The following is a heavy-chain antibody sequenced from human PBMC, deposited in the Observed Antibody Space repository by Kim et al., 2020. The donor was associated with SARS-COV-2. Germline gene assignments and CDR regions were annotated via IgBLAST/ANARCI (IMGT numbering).Heavy chain of an antibody. V-gene: IGHV4-59*11. CDR2: VYHSGSA. Sequence: SETLSLTCSVSGAYITNHYWSWIRQPPGKGLEWIGNVYHSGSASYNPSLKSCVTMSVETSKRQFSLQLTSVTAADTAIYYCVREGYFDGGSCFFDFWGEGTLVTVSS. J-gene: IGHJ5*01. D-gene: IGHD2-15*01. CDR3: VREGYFDGGSCFFDF. CDR1: GAYITNHY.